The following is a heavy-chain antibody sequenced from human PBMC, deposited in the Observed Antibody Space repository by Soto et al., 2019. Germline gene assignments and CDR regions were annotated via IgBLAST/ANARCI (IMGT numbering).Heavy chain of an antibody. CDR2: IYSGGST. Sequence: EVQLGETGGGLIQPGGSLRLSCAASGFTVSSNYMSWVRQAPGKGLEWVSVIYSGGSTYYADSVKGRFTISRDNSRNTLYLQMNSLRAEDTAVYYCARVRPLSTVGHDYWGQGTLVTVSS. D-gene: IGHD4-17*01. CDR3: ARVRPLSTVGHDY. J-gene: IGHJ4*02. V-gene: IGHV3-53*02. CDR1: GFTVSSNY.